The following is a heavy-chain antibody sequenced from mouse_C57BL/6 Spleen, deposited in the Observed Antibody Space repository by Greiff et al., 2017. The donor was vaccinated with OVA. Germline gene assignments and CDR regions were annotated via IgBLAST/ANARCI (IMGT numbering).Heavy chain of an antibody. Sequence: EVKLMESGPGLVKPSQSLSLTCSVTGYSITSGYYWNWIRQFPGNKLEWMGYISYDGSNNYNPSLKNRISITRDTSKNQFFLKLNSVTTEDTATYYCARPTSDGGFAYWGQGTLVTVSA. CDR3: ARPTSDGGFAY. CDR2: ISYDGSN. J-gene: IGHJ3*01. V-gene: IGHV3-6*01. CDR1: GYSITSGYY. D-gene: IGHD6-1*01.